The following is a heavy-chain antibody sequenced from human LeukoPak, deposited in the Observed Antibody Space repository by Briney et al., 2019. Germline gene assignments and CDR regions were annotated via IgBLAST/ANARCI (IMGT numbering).Heavy chain of an antibody. CDR2: IYHSGST. CDR3: ARLPWGHYDFWSGYLSDY. V-gene: IGHV4-30-2*01. D-gene: IGHD3-3*01. CDR1: GGSISSGGYY. Sequence: SETLSLTCTVSGGSISSGGYYWSWIRQPPGKGLEWIGYIYHSGSTYYNPSLKSRVTISVDRSKNQFSLKLSSVTAADTAVYYCARLPWGHYDFWSGYLSDYWGQGTLVTVSS. J-gene: IGHJ4*02.